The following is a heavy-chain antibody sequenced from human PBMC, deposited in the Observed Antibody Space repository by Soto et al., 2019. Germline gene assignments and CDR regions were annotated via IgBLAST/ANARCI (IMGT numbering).Heavy chain of an antibody. CDR3: AKDVRRGYYDFWSGYYKTGFDY. J-gene: IGHJ4*02. Sequence: GGSLRLSCAASGFTFSIYAMSWVRQSPGKGLEWVSAISGSGGSTYYADSVKGRFTISRDNYKNTLYLQMNSLRAEDTAVYYCAKDVRRGYYDFWSGYYKTGFDYWGQGTLVTVSS. D-gene: IGHD3-3*01. CDR2: ISGSGGST. V-gene: IGHV3-23*01. CDR1: GFTFSIYA.